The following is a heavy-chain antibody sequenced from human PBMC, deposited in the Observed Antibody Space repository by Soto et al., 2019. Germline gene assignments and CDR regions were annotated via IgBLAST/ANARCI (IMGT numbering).Heavy chain of an antibody. Sequence: SETLSLTCTVSGSSINSSGYYWGWIRQPPGKGLVCIGSMFCGVSTYYNPSLKSRVTVSVDTSKNPFSLNLRSVTPAYTACYNCGRLPWRHLWDYWGQGNLVIVSS. V-gene: IGHV4-39*01. J-gene: IGHJ4*02. CDR3: GRLPWRHLWDY. CDR1: GSSINSSGYY. CDR2: MFCGVST. D-gene: IGHD3-3*02.